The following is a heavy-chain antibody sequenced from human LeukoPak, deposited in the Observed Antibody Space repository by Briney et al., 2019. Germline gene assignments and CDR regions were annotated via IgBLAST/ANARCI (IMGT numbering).Heavy chain of an antibody. CDR1: GGAFRGYY. D-gene: IGHD3-22*01. J-gene: IGHJ4*02. CDR2: INHSGST. CDR3: ARGRYYYDSSGSLFDY. V-gene: IGHV4-34*01. Sequence: PSETLSLTCAVYGGAFRGYYWSWIRPPPGKGLEWIGEINHSGSTNYNPSLKSRVTISVDTSKNQFSLKLSSVTAADTAVYYCARGRYYYDSSGSLFDYWGQGTLVTVSS.